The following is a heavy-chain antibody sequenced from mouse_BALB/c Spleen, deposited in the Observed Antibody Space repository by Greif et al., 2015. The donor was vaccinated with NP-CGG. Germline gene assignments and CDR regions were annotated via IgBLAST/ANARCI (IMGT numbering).Heavy chain of an antibody. CDR1: GFTFSDYY. Sequence: EVKVVESGGGLVKPGGSLKLSCAASGFTFSDYYMYWVRQTPEKRLEWVATISDGGSYTYYPDSVKGRFTISRDNAKNNLYLQMSSLKSEDTAMYYCARGDGYYGAMDYWGQGTSVTVSS. J-gene: IGHJ4*01. CDR3: ARGDGYYGAMDY. CDR2: ISDGGSYT. V-gene: IGHV5-4*02. D-gene: IGHD2-3*01.